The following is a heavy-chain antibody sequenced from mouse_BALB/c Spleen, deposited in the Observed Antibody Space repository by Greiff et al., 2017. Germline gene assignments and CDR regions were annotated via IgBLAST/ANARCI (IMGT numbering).Heavy chain of an antibody. CDR1: GYAFTNYL. V-gene: IGHV1-54*01. J-gene: IGHJ4*01. Sequence: QVQLKESGAELVRPGTSVKVSCKASGYAFTNYLIEWVKQRPGQGLEWIGVINPGSGGTNYNEKFKGKATLTADKSSSTAYMQLSSLTSDDSAVYFCARTLYYYAMDYWGQGTSVTVSS. CDR3: ARTLYYYAMDY. CDR2: INPGSGGT.